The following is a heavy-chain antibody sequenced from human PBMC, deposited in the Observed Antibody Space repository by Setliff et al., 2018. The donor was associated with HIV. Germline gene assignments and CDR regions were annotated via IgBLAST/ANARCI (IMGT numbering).Heavy chain of an antibody. J-gene: IGHJ4*02. CDR1: GYSFTSYG. CDR3: ARDEQYQLPLDY. D-gene: IGHD2-2*01. V-gene: IGHV1-18*01. CDR2: ISTYSGNT. Sequence: ASVKVSCKAFGYSFTSYGISWVRQAPGQGLEWMGWISTYSGNTNYALNVKGRVTMTRDTSQNTAYMELRSLRSDDTAVYYCARDEQYQLPLDYWGQGTLVTVSS.